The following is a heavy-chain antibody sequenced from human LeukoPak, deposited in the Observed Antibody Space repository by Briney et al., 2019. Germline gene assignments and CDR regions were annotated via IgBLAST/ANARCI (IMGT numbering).Heavy chain of an antibody. CDR2: ISSSSSTV. CDR3: ARDSGSNYLDY. CDR1: GFTFTTYS. Sequence: GWSLRLSCAASGFTFTTYSMTWVRQAPGKGLEWVSYISSSSSTVDYADSVKGRFTISRDNAKNSPYLQMNSLRGGDTAVYYCARDSGSNYLDYWSQGTLVTVSS. J-gene: IGHJ4*02. D-gene: IGHD3-10*01. V-gene: IGHV3-48*04.